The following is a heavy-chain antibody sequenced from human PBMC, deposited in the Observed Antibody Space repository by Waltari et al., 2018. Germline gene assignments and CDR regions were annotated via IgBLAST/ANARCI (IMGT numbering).Heavy chain of an antibody. Sequence: QVHLVESGGGVVHPGGSLRLSCAASGFPFHNYGMPWVRQSPGKGLEWVAFIRYDDTNRYYADSVKGRFTISRDDSKNTVYLQMNSLRPEDAAVYYCAKDLFRTSWYMPYYFESWGQGTLVTVSS. J-gene: IGHJ4*02. CDR2: IRYDDTNR. D-gene: IGHD6-13*01. CDR3: AKDLFRTSWYMPYYFES. CDR1: GFPFHNYG. V-gene: IGHV3-30*02.